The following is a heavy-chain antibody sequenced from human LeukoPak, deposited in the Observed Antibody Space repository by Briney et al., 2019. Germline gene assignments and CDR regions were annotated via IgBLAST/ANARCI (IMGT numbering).Heavy chain of an antibody. J-gene: IGHJ4*02. CDR1: GYRFTNNY. D-gene: IGHD3-10*01. V-gene: IGHV1-46*01. CDR3: ARDFGGADSW. CDR2: INPSGGNI. Sequence: AASVKVSCKTSGYRFTNNYMHWVRQAPGQGLEWMGIINPSGGNINYAQKFQGRVTMTRDTSTSTVYMELSSLRSEDTAVYYCARDFGGADSWWGQGTLVTVSS.